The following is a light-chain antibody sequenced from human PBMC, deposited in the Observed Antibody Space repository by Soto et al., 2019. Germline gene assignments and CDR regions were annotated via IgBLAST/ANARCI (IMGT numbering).Light chain of an antibody. J-gene: IGKJ4*01. V-gene: IGKV3-11*01. CDR1: QSFSSY. CDR2: DAS. CDR3: QQRSNWPLT. Sequence: EIALTQTPATLSLSPGERATLSCRASQSFSSYLAWYQQKPGQAPRLLIYDASNRATGIPARFSGSGSGTDFTLTISSLEPEDFAVYYCQQRSNWPLTFGGGTKVEIK.